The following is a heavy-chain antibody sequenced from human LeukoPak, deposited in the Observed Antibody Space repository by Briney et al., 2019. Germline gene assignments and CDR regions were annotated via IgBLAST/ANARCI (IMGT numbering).Heavy chain of an antibody. J-gene: IGHJ4*02. D-gene: IGHD3-10*01. CDR2: IIPIFGTS. CDR1: GGTFSSYA. Sequence: SVKVSCKASGGTFSSYAIRWVRQAPGQGLEWMGRIIPIFGTSNYAQKFQGRVTITTDESTSTAYMELSSLRSENTAVYYCARDSDSGAVDYWGQGTLVTVSS. CDR3: ARDSDSGAVDY. V-gene: IGHV1-69*05.